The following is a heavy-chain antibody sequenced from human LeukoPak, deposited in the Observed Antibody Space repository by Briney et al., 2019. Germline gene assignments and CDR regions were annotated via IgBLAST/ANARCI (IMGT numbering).Heavy chain of an antibody. CDR1: GVSFSGYY. V-gene: IGHV4-34*01. D-gene: IGHD6-13*01. J-gene: IGHJ4*02. CDR3: ARVGYWQQLVDY. CDR2: INHSGSI. Sequence: KTSETLSLTCAVYGVSFSGYYWSWIRQPPGKGLEWIGEINHSGSINYNPSLKSRVTISVDTSNNQFSLKLSSVTAADTAVYYCARVGYWQQLVDYWGQGTLVTVSS.